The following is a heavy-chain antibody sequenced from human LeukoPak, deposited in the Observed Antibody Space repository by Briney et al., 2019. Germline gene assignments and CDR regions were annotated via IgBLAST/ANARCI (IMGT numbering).Heavy chain of an antibody. V-gene: IGHV1-69*04. CDR1: GGTFSSYA. D-gene: IGHD4-17*01. CDR3: ARGGYGGNPFDY. J-gene: IGHJ4*02. Sequence: GASVKVSCKASGGTFSSYAISWVRQAPGQGLEWMGRIIPILGIANYAQKFQGRVTITADKSTSTAYTELSSLRSEDTAVYYCARGGYGGNPFDYWGQGTLVTVSS. CDR2: IIPILGIA.